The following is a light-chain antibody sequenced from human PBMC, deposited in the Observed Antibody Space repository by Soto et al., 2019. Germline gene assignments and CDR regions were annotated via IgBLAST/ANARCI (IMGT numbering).Light chain of an antibody. CDR1: RSYVGGFNY. V-gene: IGLV2-14*03. J-gene: IGLJ1*01. CDR2: DVS. Sequence: QSLLAQPASLSGSPGQSITISCTGTRSYVGGFNYVSWYQQYPGKAPKLLIYDVSNRPSGVSNRFSGSKSGNTASLTISGLQAEDEADYYCSSYTSNNTHVFGTGTKVTVL. CDR3: SSYTSNNTHV.